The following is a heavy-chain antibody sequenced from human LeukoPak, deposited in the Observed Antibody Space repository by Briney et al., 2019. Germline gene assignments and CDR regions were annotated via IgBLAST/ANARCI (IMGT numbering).Heavy chain of an antibody. CDR2: IKQHGSGK. CDR3: AKMGGTLAGYCSSTSCYVDY. V-gene: IGHV3-7*01. D-gene: IGHD2-2*01. CDR1: GFTFSSYW. Sequence: GGSLRLSCAASGFTFSSYWMSWVCQAPGKGLEWVANIKQHGSGKDYVDSVKGRFTISRDNAKNTLYLQMNSLRAEDTAVYYCAKMGGTLAGYCSSTSCYVDYWGQGTLVTVSS. J-gene: IGHJ4*02.